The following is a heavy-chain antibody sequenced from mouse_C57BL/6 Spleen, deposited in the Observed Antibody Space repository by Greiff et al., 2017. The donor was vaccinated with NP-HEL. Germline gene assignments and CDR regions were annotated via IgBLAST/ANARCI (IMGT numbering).Heavy chain of an antibody. V-gene: IGHV5-17*01. CDR3: ARGGNYVDY. Sequence: EVQGVESGGGLVKPGGSLKLSCAASGFTFSDYGMHWVRQAPEKGLEWVAYISSGSSTIYYAATVQGRFTISRDNAKNTLFLQMTSLRSEDTAMYYCARGGNYVDYWGQGTTLTVSS. J-gene: IGHJ2*01. CDR2: ISSGSSTI. CDR1: GFTFSDYG.